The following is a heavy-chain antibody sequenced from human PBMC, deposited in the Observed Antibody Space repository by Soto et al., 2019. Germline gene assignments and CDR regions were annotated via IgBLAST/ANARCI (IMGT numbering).Heavy chain of an antibody. V-gene: IGHV1-18*01. Sequence: ASVKVSCKASGYTFTSYGISWVRQAPGQGLEWMGWISAYNGNTNYAQKLQGRVTMTTDTSTGTAYMELSSLRSEDTAVYYCATKSNDILTGYWDDAFDIWGQGTMVTVSS. J-gene: IGHJ3*02. CDR3: ATKSNDILTGYWDDAFDI. CDR2: ISAYNGNT. D-gene: IGHD3-9*01. CDR1: GYTFTSYG.